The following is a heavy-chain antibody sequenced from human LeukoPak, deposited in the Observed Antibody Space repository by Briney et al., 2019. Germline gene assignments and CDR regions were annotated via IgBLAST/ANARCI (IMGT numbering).Heavy chain of an antibody. D-gene: IGHD6-19*01. CDR1: GFTFRSYL. J-gene: IGHJ4*02. V-gene: IGHV3-7*02. CDR2: INQDGSEK. Sequence: GGSLRLSCAASGFTFRSYLMSWVRQAPGKGLEWVANINQDGSEKYYVDSVKGRFTISRDNTKNSLYLQMNSLRAEDTAVYYCARASAVAGTRHYWGQGTLVTVSS. CDR3: ARASAVAGTRHY.